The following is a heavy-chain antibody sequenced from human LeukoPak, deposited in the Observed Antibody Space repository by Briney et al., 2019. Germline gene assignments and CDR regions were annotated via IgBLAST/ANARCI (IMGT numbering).Heavy chain of an antibody. CDR3: AIASSSWQFDY. V-gene: IGHV3-33*01. CDR2: IWYDGSNK. Sequence: GGSLRLSCAASGFTFSSYGMHWVRQATGKGLEWVAVIWYDGSNKYYADSVKGRFTISRDNSKNTLYLQMNSLRAEDTAVYYCAIASSSWQFDYWGQGTLVTVSS. D-gene: IGHD6-13*01. J-gene: IGHJ4*02. CDR1: GFTFSSYG.